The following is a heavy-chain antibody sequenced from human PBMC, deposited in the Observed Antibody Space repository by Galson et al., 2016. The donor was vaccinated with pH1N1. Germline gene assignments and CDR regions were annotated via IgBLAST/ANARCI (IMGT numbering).Heavy chain of an antibody. Sequence: QSGAEVTKPGESLKISCKGSGYRFSSSWIGWVRQMPGKGLEWMGIIHLGGSHIRYSPSFQGQVTISADKSINIVSLQWSSLKASDTAMYYCARQNDYGDYRGDAFDIWGQWTRVTVAS. V-gene: IGHV5-51*01. CDR2: IHLGGSHI. CDR3: ARQNDYGDYRGDAFDI. CDR1: GYRFSSSW. D-gene: IGHD4-17*01. J-gene: IGHJ3*02.